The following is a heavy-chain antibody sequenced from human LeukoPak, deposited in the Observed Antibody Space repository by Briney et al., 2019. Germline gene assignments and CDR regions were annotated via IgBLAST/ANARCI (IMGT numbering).Heavy chain of an antibody. Sequence: GGSLRLPCAASGFTFSGYAMSWVRQAPGKGLEWVSAISGSGGSTYYADSVKGRFTISRDNSKNTLYLQMNSLRAEDTAVYYCAKDPYSGSYYDYWGQGTLVTVSS. V-gene: IGHV3-23*01. CDR2: ISGSGGST. CDR1: GFTFSGYA. D-gene: IGHD1-26*01. CDR3: AKDPYSGSYYDY. J-gene: IGHJ4*02.